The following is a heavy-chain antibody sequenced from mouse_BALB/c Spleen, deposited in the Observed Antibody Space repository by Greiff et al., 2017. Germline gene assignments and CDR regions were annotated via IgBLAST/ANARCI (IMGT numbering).Heavy chain of an antibody. Sequence: EVMLVESGGGLVQPGGSRKLSCAASGFTFSSFGMHWVRQAPEKGLEWVAYISSGSSTIYYADTVKGRFTISRDNPKNTLFLQMTSLRSEDTAMYYCARSPLSRYAMDYWGQGTSVTVSS. J-gene: IGHJ4*01. V-gene: IGHV5-17*02. CDR2: ISSGSSTI. CDR3: ARSPLSRYAMDY. CDR1: GFTFSSFG.